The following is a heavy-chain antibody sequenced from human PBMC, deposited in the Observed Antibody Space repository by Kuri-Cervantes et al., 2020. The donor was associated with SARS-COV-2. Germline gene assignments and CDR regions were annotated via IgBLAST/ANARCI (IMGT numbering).Heavy chain of an antibody. D-gene: IGHD6-19*01. V-gene: IGHV1-18*01. Sequence: ASVKVSCKASGYTFTSYGISWVRQAPGQGLEWMGWISAYNGNTNYAQKLQGRVTMTTDTSTSTAYMELRSLRSDDTAVYYCARDAGQWLGDNCFDPWGQGTLVTVSS. J-gene: IGHJ5*02. CDR2: ISAYNGNT. CDR3: ARDAGQWLGDNCFDP. CDR1: GYTFTSYG.